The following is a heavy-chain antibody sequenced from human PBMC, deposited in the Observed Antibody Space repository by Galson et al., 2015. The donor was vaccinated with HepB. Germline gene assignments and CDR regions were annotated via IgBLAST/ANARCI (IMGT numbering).Heavy chain of an antibody. CDR3: ARDPPLGTPLDS. CDR2: ISTSSTYI. CDR1: GFTFSNYN. V-gene: IGHV3-21*01. D-gene: IGHD7-27*01. J-gene: IGHJ4*02. Sequence: SLRLSCAASGFTFSNYNMNWVRQPPGKGLEWVSSISTSSTYIYYADSVKGRFTISRDNAKNSLYLQMNSLRAEDTAVYYCARDPPLGTPLDSWGQGILVTVSS.